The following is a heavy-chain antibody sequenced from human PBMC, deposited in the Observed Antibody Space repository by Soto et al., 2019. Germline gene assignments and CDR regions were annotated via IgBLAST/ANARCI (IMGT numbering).Heavy chain of an antibody. D-gene: IGHD4-17*01. CDR3: ARHLQLYGDYQQVVY. CDR1: GYSFTSYW. CDR2: IYPGDFDT. Sequence: PGESLKISCKGSGYSFTSYWIGWVRQMPGKGLEWMGIIYPGDFDTRYSPSFQGQVTISADKSISTAYLQWSSLKASDTAMYYCARHLQLYGDYQQVVYWGQGTLVTVSS. V-gene: IGHV5-51*01. J-gene: IGHJ4*02.